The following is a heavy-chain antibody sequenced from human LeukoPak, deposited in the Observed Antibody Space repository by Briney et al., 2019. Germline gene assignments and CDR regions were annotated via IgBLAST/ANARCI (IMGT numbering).Heavy chain of an antibody. CDR3: VKKRQSHGRGTFDI. D-gene: IGHD3-10*02. V-gene: IGHV3-23*01. CDR1: GFHYNNYH. J-gene: IGHJ3*02. Sequence: PGGSLRLSRAASGFHYNNYHMTWVSQAPGEGLEWVSIITFSGDSTYYADSVKGRFTISRDNSKNTLYLQMNSLRAEDTAVYYCVKKRQSHGRGTFDIWGQGTMVTVSS. CDR2: ITFSGDST.